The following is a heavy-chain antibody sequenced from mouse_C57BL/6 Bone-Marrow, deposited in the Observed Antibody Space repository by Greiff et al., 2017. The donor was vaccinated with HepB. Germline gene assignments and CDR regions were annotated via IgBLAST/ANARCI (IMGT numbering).Heavy chain of an antibody. J-gene: IGHJ3*01. CDR3: ASPYYYGSSWFAY. Sequence: EVQLVESGGGLVKPGGSLKLSCAASGFTFSDYGMHWVRQAPEKGLEWVAYISSGSSTIYYADTVKGRFTISRDNAKNTLFLQMTSLRSEDTAIYYCASPYYYGSSWFAYWGQGTLGTVSA. V-gene: IGHV5-17*01. CDR2: ISSGSSTI. D-gene: IGHD1-1*01. CDR1: GFTFSDYG.